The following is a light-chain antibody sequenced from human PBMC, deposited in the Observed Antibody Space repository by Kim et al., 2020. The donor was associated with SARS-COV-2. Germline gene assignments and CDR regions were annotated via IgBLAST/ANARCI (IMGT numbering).Light chain of an antibody. CDR2: QGA. J-gene: IGLJ2*01. CDR3: QAWDSSTGGV. V-gene: IGLV3-1*01. Sequence: SYELTQPPSVSVSPGQTASITCSGDILREKYACWYQQKPGQSPVLVLYQGAKRPSGIPERFSGSDSGNTATLTIRGTQAMDEADYYCQAWDSSTGGVFGG. CDR1: ILREKY.